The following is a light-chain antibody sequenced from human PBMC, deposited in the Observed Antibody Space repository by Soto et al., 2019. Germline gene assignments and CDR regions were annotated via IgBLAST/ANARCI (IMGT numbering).Light chain of an antibody. J-gene: IGLJ1*01. Sequence: QSVLTQPASVSGSPEQSITISCTGTSSDVGSYNLVSWYQQYPGKAPKLIIYEGSERPSGISNRFSGSKSGNTASLTISGLKAEDESGYSCSSYASRSSFPYVFGPGSKVTDL. CDR1: SSDVGSYNL. V-gene: IGLV2-23*03. CDR2: EGS. CDR3: SSYASRSSFPYV.